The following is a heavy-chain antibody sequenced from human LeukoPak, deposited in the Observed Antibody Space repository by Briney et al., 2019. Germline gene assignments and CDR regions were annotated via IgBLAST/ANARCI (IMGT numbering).Heavy chain of an antibody. Sequence: GGSLRLSCAASGFSFRSYWMHWVRQLPGKGLVWVSRVSSDGNSTGYADSVRGRFTISRDNAKNTLYLQMNSLRGEDTAVYYCARGASNRFDYWGQGTLVTVSS. CDR2: VSSDGNST. CDR1: GFSFRSYW. D-gene: IGHD1-14*01. CDR3: ARGASNRFDY. V-gene: IGHV3-74*01. J-gene: IGHJ4*02.